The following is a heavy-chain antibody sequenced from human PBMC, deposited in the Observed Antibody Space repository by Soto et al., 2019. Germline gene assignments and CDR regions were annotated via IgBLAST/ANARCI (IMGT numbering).Heavy chain of an antibody. Sequence: GESLKISCKGSGYSFTTYWIGWVRQMPGKGLEWMGIIYPHDSDTRYSPSFQGQVTISVDKSISTAYLQWSSLKASDTAMYYCARRAYSFGDYFDYWGQGTLVTVSS. D-gene: IGHD5-18*01. J-gene: IGHJ4*02. CDR3: ARRAYSFGDYFDY. V-gene: IGHV5-51*01. CDR2: IYPHDSDT. CDR1: GYSFTTYW.